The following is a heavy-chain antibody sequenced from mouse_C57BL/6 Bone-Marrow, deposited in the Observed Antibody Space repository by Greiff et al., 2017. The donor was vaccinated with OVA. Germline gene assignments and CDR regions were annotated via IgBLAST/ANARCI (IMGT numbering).Heavy chain of an antibody. CDR1: GFSFNTYA. CDR3: VRHDVYWYFDV. D-gene: IGHD2-3*01. J-gene: IGHJ1*03. CDR2: IRSKSNNYAT. Sequence: EVMLVESGGGLVQPKGSLKLSCAASGFSFNTYAMNWVRQAPGKGLEWVARIRSKSNNYATYYADSVKDRFTISRDDSESMLYLQMNNLKTEDTAMYYCVRHDVYWYFDVWGTWTTVTVSS. V-gene: IGHV10-1*01.